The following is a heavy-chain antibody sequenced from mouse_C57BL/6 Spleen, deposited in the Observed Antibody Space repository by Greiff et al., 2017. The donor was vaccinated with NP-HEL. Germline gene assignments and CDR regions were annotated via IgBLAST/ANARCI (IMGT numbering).Heavy chain of an antibody. Sequence: EVQRVESGAELVKPGASVKLSCTASGFNIKDYYLHWVKQRTEQGLEWIGRIDPEDGETKYAPKFQGKATITTDTSSNTAYLQLSSLTSEDTAVFCGALDGDDRFAYWGQGTLVTVSA. CDR3: ALDGDDRFAY. V-gene: IGHV14-2*01. J-gene: IGHJ3*01. CDR2: IDPEDGET. D-gene: IGHD2-2*01. CDR1: GFNIKDYY.